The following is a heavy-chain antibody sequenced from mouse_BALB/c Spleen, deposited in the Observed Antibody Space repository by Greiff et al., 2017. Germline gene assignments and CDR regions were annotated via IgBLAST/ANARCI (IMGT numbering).Heavy chain of an antibody. D-gene: IGHD1-1*01. V-gene: IGHV5-6-3*01. CDR1: GFTFSSYG. J-gene: IGHJ4*01. CDR2: INSNGGST. CDR3: ARDLPLYYGYAMDY. Sequence: DVMLVESGGGLVKPGGSLKLSCAASGFTFSSYGMSWVRQTPDKRLELVATINSNGGSTYYPDSVKGRFTISRDNAKNTLYLQMSSLKSEDTAMYYCARDLPLYYGYAMDYWGQGTSVTVSS.